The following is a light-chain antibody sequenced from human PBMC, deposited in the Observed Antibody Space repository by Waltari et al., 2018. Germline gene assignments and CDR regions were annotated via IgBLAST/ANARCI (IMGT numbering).Light chain of an antibody. CDR2: AVS. CDR1: QGIRND. V-gene: IGKV1-17*01. J-gene: IGKJ4*01. Sequence: IQMTQSPSSLSASVGDRVTINCRASQGIRNDLSWYQLKPGQAPKRLIYAVSTLQDGVPSRFSGSGFGTEFTLTISSLQPEDFATYFCLQYKTYPLTFGGGTRVEIK. CDR3: LQYKTYPLT.